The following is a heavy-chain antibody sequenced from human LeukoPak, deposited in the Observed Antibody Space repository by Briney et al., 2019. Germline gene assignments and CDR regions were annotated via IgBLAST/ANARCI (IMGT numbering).Heavy chain of an antibody. Sequence: GGSLRLSCAASGFTFSSYAISWVRQAPGKGLEWVSAISGSGGSTYYADSVKGRFTISRDNSKNTLYLQMNSLRAEDTAGYYCARDTSESSGYLPSGYFDYWGQGTLVTVSS. CDR1: GFTFSSYA. CDR2: ISGSGGST. V-gene: IGHV3-23*01. CDR3: ARDTSESSGYLPSGYFDY. J-gene: IGHJ4*02. D-gene: IGHD3-22*01.